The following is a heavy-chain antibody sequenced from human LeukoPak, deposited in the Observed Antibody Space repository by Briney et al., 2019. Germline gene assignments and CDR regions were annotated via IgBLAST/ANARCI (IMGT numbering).Heavy chain of an antibody. D-gene: IGHD3-22*01. CDR1: GGSFSVYY. Sequence: SQTLSLTCAVYGGSFSVYYWSWIRHSPAKGLESSGAIYRSGSTNSNPSLKSRVTISVDTSKNQFSLKLSSVSAADTAVYYCARVKTTMIVATRAFDIWGQGTMVTVSS. J-gene: IGHJ3*02. CDR3: ARVKTTMIVATRAFDI. V-gene: IGHV4-34*01. CDR2: IYRSGST.